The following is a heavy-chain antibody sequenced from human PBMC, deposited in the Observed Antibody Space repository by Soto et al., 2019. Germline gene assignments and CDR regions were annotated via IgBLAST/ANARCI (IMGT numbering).Heavy chain of an antibody. J-gene: IGHJ6*02. CDR1: GGSISSGGYY. V-gene: IGHV4-31*03. CDR3: ARVVKTYYYDSSGANYYYGMDV. Sequence: QVQLQESGPGLVKPSQTLSLTCTVSGGSISSGGYYWSWIRQHPGKGLEWIGYIYYSGSTYYNPYLKSRVTITVDTAKNQFSLKLSSVTAADTAVYYCARVVKTYYYDSSGANYYYGMDVWGQGTTVTVSS. D-gene: IGHD3-22*01. CDR2: IYYSGST.